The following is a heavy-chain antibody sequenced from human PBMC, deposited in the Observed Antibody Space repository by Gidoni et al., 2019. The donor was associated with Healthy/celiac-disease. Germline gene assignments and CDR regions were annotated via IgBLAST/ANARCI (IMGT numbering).Heavy chain of an antibody. CDR2: IKSKTDGGTT. J-gene: IGHJ4*02. D-gene: IGHD3-16*02. CDR1: GFTFSNAW. V-gene: IGHV3-15*01. CDR3: TTALMITFGGVIVQRLDY. Sequence: EVQLVESGGGLVKPGGSLRLSCAASGFTFSNAWMCWVRQAPGKGLEWVGRIKSKTDGGTTDYAAPVKGRFTISRDDSKNTLYLQMNSLKTEDTAVYYCTTALMITFGGVIVQRLDYWGQGTLVTVSS.